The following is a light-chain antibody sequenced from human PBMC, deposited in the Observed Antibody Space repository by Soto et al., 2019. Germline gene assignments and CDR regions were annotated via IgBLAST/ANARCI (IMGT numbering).Light chain of an antibody. V-gene: IGKV1-39*01. CDR2: LAS. Sequence: DIQMTQSPSSLSASLRDRVTVTCRASQKIHNFVSWYQQKPGQAPKLLIFLASTLESGVPSRFGGSGSGTDFTLTISSLQPEDFATYYCQQSFSNPRTFGGGTKVEIQ. CDR1: QKIHNF. J-gene: IGKJ4*01. CDR3: QQSFSNPRT.